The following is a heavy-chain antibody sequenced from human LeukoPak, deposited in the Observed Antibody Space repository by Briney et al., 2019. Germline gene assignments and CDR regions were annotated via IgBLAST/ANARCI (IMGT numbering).Heavy chain of an antibody. J-gene: IGHJ4*02. CDR1: GGSISSYY. CDR2: IYYSGST. Sequence: PSETLSLTCTVSGGSISSYYWSWIRQPPGKGLEWIGYIYYSGSTNYNPSLKSRVTISVDTSKNQFSLKLSSVTAADTAVYYCARDHYDSSGYYYFDYWGQGTLVTVSS. D-gene: IGHD3-22*01. V-gene: IGHV4-59*01. CDR3: ARDHYDSSGYYYFDY.